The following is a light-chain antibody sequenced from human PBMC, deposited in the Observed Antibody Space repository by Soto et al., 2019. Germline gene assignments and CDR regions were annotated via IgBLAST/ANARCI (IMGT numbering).Light chain of an antibody. CDR2: TAS. V-gene: IGKV1-27*01. J-gene: IGKJ3*01. CDR3: EKYNSAQFT. CDR1: QDISNY. Sequence: DIQMTQSPSSLSASVGDRVTITCRASQDISNYLAWYQQKPGKVPELLIYTASTLQSGVPSRFSGSGSGTDFTLTISSLQPEDVATYYCEKYNSAQFTFGAGTKVDIK.